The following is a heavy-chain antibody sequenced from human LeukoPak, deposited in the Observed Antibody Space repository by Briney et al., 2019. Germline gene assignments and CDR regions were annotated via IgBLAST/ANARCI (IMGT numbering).Heavy chain of an antibody. J-gene: IGHJ4*02. CDR2: IYYTERA. CDR3: ARLSTSRSFDY. CDR1: GGSISSSSYY. V-gene: IGHV4-39*01. Sequence: SETLSLTCTVSGGSISSSSYYWGWIRQPPGKGLEWIGSIYYTERAYYNPSLKSRLTISVDTSKNQFSLKLSSVAAADTAVYYCARLSTSRSFDYWGQGTLVTVSS. D-gene: IGHD2-2*01.